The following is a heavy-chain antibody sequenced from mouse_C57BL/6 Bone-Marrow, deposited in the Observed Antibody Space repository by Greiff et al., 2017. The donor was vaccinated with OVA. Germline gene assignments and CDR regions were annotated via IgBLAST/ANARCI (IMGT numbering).Heavy chain of an antibody. D-gene: IGHD2-4*01. CDR3: ARDLDDYDPASYAMDY. Sequence: QVQLQQPGAELVKPGASVKLSCKASGYTFTSYWMHWVKQRPGQGLEWIGEIDPSDSYTNYNQKFKGKSTLTVDKSSSTAYMQLSSLTSEDSAVYYCARDLDDYDPASYAMDYWGQGTSVTVSS. J-gene: IGHJ4*01. CDR1: GYTFTSYW. V-gene: IGHV1-69*01. CDR2: IDPSDSYT.